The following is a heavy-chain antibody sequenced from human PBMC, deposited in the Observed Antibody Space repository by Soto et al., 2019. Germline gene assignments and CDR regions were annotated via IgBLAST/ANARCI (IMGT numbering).Heavy chain of an antibody. CDR2: MNSDGSTI. V-gene: IGHV3-74*01. J-gene: IGHJ4*02. Sequence: GGSLRLSCAVSGFTFANHWMHWVRQAPGKGLEWVSRMNSDGSTIYYADSVKGRFTISRDNAKNSLYLQMNSLRAEDTAVYYCARERIAAAGTRDYFDYWGQGTLVTVSS. CDR1: GFTFANHW. D-gene: IGHD6-13*01. CDR3: ARERIAAAGTRDYFDY.